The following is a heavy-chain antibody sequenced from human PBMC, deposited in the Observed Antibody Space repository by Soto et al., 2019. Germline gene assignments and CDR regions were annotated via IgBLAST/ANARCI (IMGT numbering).Heavy chain of an antibody. CDR1: GFTFSSYA. V-gene: IGHV3-30-3*01. D-gene: IGHD3-9*01. J-gene: IGHJ6*02. CDR2: ISYDGSNK. Sequence: HVQLVESGGGVVQPGRSLRLSCAASGFTFSSYAMHWVRQAPGKGLEWVAVISYDGSNKYYADSVKGRFTISRDNSKNTLYLQMNSLRDEDTAVYYCAREGSTRAVLTGYYHYYYYGMDVWGQGTTVTVSS. CDR3: AREGSTRAVLTGYYHYYYYGMDV.